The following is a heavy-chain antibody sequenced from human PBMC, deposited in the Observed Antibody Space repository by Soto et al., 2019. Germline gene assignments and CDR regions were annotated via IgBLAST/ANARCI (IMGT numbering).Heavy chain of an antibody. CDR2: IYYSGST. Sequence: SETLSLTCTVSGGSISSYYWSWIRQPPGKGLEWIGYIYYSGSTNYNPSLKSRVTISLDTSMNHFSLRLSSVTAADTAVYYCARGQRFSDWFDPWGQGTLVTVSS. J-gene: IGHJ5*02. CDR1: GGSISSYY. D-gene: IGHD3-3*01. CDR3: ARGQRFSDWFDP. V-gene: IGHV4-59*12.